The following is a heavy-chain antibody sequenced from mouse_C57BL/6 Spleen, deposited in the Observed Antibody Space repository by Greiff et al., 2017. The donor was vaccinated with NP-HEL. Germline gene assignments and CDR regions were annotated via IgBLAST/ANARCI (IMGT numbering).Heavy chain of an antibody. CDR3: ARGDNLYYAMDY. CDR2: INPSTGGT. D-gene: IGHD3-3*01. Sequence: EVQLVESGPELVKPGASVKISCKASGYSFTGYYMNWVKQSPEKSLEWIGEINPSTGGTTYNQKFKAKATLTVDKSSSTAYMQLKSLTSEDSAVYYCARGDNLYYAMDYWGQGTSVTVSS. V-gene: IGHV1-42*01. CDR1: GYSFTGYY. J-gene: IGHJ4*01.